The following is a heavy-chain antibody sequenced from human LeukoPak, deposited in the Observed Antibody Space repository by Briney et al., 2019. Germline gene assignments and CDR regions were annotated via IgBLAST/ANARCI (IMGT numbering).Heavy chain of an antibody. J-gene: IGHJ3*02. Sequence: SVKVSCKASGYTFTTYSMHWVRQAPGQGLEWMGGIIPIFGTANYAQKFRGRVTITADESTSTAYVELSSLRSEDTAVNYCARDRPPDDAFDIWGQGTMVTVSS. CDR2: IIPIFGTA. D-gene: IGHD1-14*01. V-gene: IGHV1-69*13. CDR3: ARDRPPDDAFDI. CDR1: GYTFTTYS.